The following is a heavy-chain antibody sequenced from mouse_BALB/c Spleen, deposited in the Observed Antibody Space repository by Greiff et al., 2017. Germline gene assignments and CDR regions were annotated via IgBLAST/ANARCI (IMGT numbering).Heavy chain of an antibody. V-gene: IGHV3-6*02. CDR3: ASPHYYGSSYFWYFDV. D-gene: IGHD1-1*01. CDR1: GYSITSGYY. CDR2: ISYDGSN. Sequence: EVKLLESGPGLVKPSQSLSLTCSVTGYSITSGYYWNWIRQFPGNKLEWMGYISYDGSNNYNPSLKNRISITRDTSKNQFFLKLNSVTTEDTATYYCASPHYYGSSYFWYFDVWGAGTTVTVSS. J-gene: IGHJ1*01.